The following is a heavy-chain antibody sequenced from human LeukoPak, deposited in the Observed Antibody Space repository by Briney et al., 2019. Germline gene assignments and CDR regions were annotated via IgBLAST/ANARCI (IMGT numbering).Heavy chain of an antibody. CDR3: ARGLLADRSACDFWSGYICRSNFDY. Sequence: GGSLRLSCAASGFTFSSYSMNWVRQASGKGLEWVSSISSSSSYIYYADSVKGRFAISRDNAKNSLYLQMNSLRAEDTAVYYCARGLLADRSACDFWSGYICRSNFDYWGQGTLVTVSS. V-gene: IGHV3-21*01. D-gene: IGHD3-3*01. CDR1: GFTFSSYS. CDR2: ISSSSSYI. J-gene: IGHJ4*02.